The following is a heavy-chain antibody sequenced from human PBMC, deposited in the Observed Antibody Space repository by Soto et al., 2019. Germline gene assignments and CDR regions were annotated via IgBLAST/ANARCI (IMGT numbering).Heavy chain of an antibody. D-gene: IGHD4-17*01. CDR1: GFTFSSYA. CDR2: ISGSGGST. V-gene: IGHV3-23*01. J-gene: IGHJ4*02. Sequence: GGSLRLSCSASGFTFSSYAMSWVRQAPGKGLEWVSAISGSGGSTYYADSVKGRFTISRDNSKNTLYLQMNSLRAEDTAVYYCAKDLISEVTTAYWGQGTLVTVSS. CDR3: AKDLISEVTTAY.